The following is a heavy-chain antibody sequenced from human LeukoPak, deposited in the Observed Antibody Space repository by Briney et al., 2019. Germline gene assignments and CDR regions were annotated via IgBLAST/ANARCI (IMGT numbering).Heavy chain of an antibody. CDR2: IYYSGST. V-gene: IGHV4-30-4*01. Sequence: PSETLSLTCTVSGGSISSGDYYWSWIRQPPGKGLERIGYIYYSGSTYYNPSLKSRVTISVDTSKNQFSLKLSSVTAADTAVYYCARGSTVTTYEFDYWGQGTLVTVSS. J-gene: IGHJ4*02. CDR1: GGSISSGDYY. D-gene: IGHD4-17*01. CDR3: ARGSTVTTYEFDY.